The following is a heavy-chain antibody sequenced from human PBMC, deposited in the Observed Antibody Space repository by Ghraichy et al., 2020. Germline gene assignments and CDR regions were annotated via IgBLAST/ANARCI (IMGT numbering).Heavy chain of an antibody. CDR2: INSDGSST. D-gene: IGHD5-24*01. V-gene: IGHV3-74*01. J-gene: IGHJ4*02. Sequence: GGSLRLSCAASGFTFSSYWMHWVRQAPGKGLVWVSRINSDGSSTNYADSVKGRFTISRDNAKNTLYLQMNSLRAEDTAVYYCARDLGRSDGYSYFDYWGQGTLVPLSS. CDR1: GFTFSSYW. CDR3: ARDLGRSDGYSYFDY.